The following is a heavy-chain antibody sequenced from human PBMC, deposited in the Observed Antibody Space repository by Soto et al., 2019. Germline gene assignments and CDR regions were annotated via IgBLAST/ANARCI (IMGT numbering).Heavy chain of an antibody. J-gene: IGHJ4*02. Sequence: ETLSLTCTVSGGSISSYYWSWIRQPPGKGLEWIGYIYYSGSTNYNPSLKSRVTISVDTSKNQFSLKLSSVTAADTAVYYCARHTNWSYIFDYWGQGTLVTVSS. CDR1: GGSISSYY. CDR2: IYYSGST. CDR3: ARHTNWSYIFDY. V-gene: IGHV4-59*08. D-gene: IGHD1-7*01.